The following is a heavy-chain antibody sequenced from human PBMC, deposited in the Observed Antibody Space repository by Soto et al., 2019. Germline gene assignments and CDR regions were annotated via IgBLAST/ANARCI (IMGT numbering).Heavy chain of an antibody. CDR1: GGSISSSSYY. J-gene: IGHJ5*02. V-gene: IGHV4-39*01. CDR2: IYYSGST. Sequence: QLQLQESGPGLVKPSETLSLTCTISGGSISSSSYYWGWIRQPPGKGLEWIGSIYYSGSTYYNPSLKSRVTISVDTSKYQFSLKLSSVTAADTAVYYCARSRPPFLGPGGWFDPWGQGTLVTVSS. D-gene: IGHD3-10*01. CDR3: ARSRPPFLGPGGWFDP.